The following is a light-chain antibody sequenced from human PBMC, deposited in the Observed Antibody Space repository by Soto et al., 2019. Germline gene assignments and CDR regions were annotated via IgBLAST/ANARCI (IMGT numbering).Light chain of an antibody. V-gene: IGKV3-11*01. Sequence: EIVLTQSPATLSLSPGERATLSCRASQSVSEFLAWYQQKPGQAPRLLIYDASNRATGIPARLSGSGSGTDFTLTISSLQAEDCPLYYCQQRSKWPVTFGRGTKVEIK. CDR1: QSVSEF. J-gene: IGKJ4*01. CDR2: DAS. CDR3: QQRSKWPVT.